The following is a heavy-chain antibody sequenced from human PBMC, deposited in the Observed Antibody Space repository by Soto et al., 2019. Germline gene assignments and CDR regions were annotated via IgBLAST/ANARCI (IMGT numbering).Heavy chain of an antibody. Sequence: ASVKVSCKASGCTFSSYAISWVRQAPGQGLEWMGGIIPIFGTANYAQKFQGRVTITADESTSTAYMELSSLRSEDTAVYYCARDRRTQWLVHNPFEYWGQGTLVIVS. D-gene: IGHD6-19*01. CDR3: ARDRRTQWLVHNPFEY. CDR1: GCTFSSYA. J-gene: IGHJ4*02. CDR2: IIPIFGTA. V-gene: IGHV1-69*13.